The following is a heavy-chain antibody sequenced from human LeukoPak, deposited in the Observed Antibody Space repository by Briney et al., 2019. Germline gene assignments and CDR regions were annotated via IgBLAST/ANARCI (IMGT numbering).Heavy chain of an antibody. V-gene: IGHV3-49*04. Sequence: GGSLRLSCTASGFTFGDYAMSWVRQAPGGGLEWVGFIRSKAYGGTTEYAASVKGRFTISRDDSKSIAYLQMNSLKTEDTAVYYCTRDRDSSGWYLPYFDYWGQGTLVTVSS. D-gene: IGHD6-19*01. CDR2: IRSKAYGGTT. J-gene: IGHJ4*02. CDR3: TRDRDSSGWYLPYFDY. CDR1: GFTFGDYA.